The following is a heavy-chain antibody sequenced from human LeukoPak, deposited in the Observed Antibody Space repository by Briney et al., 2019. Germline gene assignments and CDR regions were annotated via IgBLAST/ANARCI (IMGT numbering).Heavy chain of an antibody. D-gene: IGHD1-26*01. V-gene: IGHV3-13*01. Sequence: GSLRLSCAASGFTFSSFDMHWVRQATGKGLEWVSTISTAGDTYYPDSVKGRFTVSRENAKNSLYLQMNSLRAEDTAVYYCARASVGFDYWGQGTLVTVSS. CDR3: ARASVGFDY. CDR2: ISTAGDT. CDR1: GFTFSSFD. J-gene: IGHJ4*02.